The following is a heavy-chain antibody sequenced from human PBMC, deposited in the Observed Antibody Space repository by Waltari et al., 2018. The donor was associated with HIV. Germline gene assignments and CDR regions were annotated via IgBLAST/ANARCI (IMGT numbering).Heavy chain of an antibody. J-gene: IGHJ6*02. Sequence: EVQLVESGGGLVQPGGSLRLSCAASGSPFRSYWIHWGPQAPGEGLVWVSRIQSDGSSTSYADFVKGRFTISRDNAKNTLYLEMNSLRAEDTAVYYCARREATVVRGVYYYGMDVWGQGTTVTVSS. D-gene: IGHD3-10*01. CDR3: ARREATVVRGVYYYGMDV. CDR2: IQSDGSST. CDR1: GSPFRSYW. V-gene: IGHV3-74*01.